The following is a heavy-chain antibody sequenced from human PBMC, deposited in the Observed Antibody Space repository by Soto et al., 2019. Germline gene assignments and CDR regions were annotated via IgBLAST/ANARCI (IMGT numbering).Heavy chain of an antibody. CDR3: AHRSPYRGSCNPGWFAS. J-gene: IGHJ5*01. CDR2: IYWDDDK. Sequence: SCPTLVKPPQTLTLTLSFSGFSPSSNGVGVGWIRQAPGKVLEWFAFIYWDDDKRYSPSLKSRLSIIKDTSINQVFLIMTTVDPVDSATYYCAHRSPYRGSCNPGWFASWGQGILVTVSS. V-gene: IGHV2-5*02. CDR1: GFSPSSNGVG. D-gene: IGHD6-13*01.